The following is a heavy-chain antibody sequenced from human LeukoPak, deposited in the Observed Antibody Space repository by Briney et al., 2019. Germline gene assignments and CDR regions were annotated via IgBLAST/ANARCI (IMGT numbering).Heavy chain of an antibody. CDR3: ARVTAAGREEYYFDY. V-gene: IGHV1-18*04. D-gene: IGHD6-13*01. Sequence: ASVKVSCKSSGYTFTSYGISWVRQAPGHGLEWMGWISAYNGNTNYAQKLQGRVTMTTDTSTSTAYMELRSLRSDDTVVYYCARVTAAGREEYYFDYWGQGTLVTVSS. J-gene: IGHJ4*02. CDR2: ISAYNGNT. CDR1: GYTFTSYG.